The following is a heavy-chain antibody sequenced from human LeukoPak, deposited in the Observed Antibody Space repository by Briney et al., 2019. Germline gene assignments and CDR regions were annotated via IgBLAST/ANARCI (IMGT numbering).Heavy chain of an antibody. Sequence: GGSLRLSCAASGFTFNSYAMYWVRQAPGKGLECVSGIFGSGGSAHYADSVKGRFTISRGNSKNTVYLQMDSLRVEDTAVYYCGKTTTGYSSGRYPGWPVDYWGQGTLVTVSS. V-gene: IGHV3-23*01. D-gene: IGHD6-19*01. J-gene: IGHJ4*02. CDR3: GKTTTGYSSGRYPGWPVDY. CDR1: GFTFNSYA. CDR2: IFGSGGSA.